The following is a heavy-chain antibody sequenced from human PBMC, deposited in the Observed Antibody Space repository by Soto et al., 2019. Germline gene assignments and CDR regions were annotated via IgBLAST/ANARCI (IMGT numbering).Heavy chain of an antibody. Sequence: QPGGSLRLSCAASGFTFSDYGMHWVRQAPGKGLEWVAVISFDGSNKYYADSVKGRFTISRDNSKNTLYLQMNSLRAEDTAVYYCAKPPYYYDNSGYPSYFDYWGQGTLVTVSS. CDR2: ISFDGSNK. D-gene: IGHD3-22*01. CDR3: AKPPYYYDNSGYPSYFDY. CDR1: GFTFSDYG. J-gene: IGHJ4*02. V-gene: IGHV3-30*18.